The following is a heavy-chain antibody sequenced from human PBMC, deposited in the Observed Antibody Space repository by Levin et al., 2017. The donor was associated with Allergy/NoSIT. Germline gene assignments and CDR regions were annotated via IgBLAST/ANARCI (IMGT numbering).Heavy chain of an antibody. Sequence: GGSLRLSCAASGFTFSSYSMNWVRQAPGKGLEWVSYISSSSSTIYYADSVKGRFTISRDNAKNSLYLQMNSLRDEDTAVYYCARDAIVVVPAAILRESNWFDPWGQGTLVTVSS. CDR2: ISSSSSTI. V-gene: IGHV3-48*02. J-gene: IGHJ5*02. CDR1: GFTFSSYS. CDR3: ARDAIVVVPAAILRESNWFDP. D-gene: IGHD2-2*01.